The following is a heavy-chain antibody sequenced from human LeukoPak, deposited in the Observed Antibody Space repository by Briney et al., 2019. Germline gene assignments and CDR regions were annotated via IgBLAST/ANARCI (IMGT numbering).Heavy chain of an antibody. Sequence: ASVKVSCKASGGTFSSYAISWVRQAPGQGLEWMGRIIPIFGTANYAQKFQGRGTITTDESTSKAYMELSSLRSEDTAVYYCAPDSGGIGNWFDPWGQGTLVTVSS. J-gene: IGHJ5*02. CDR1: GGTFSSYA. V-gene: IGHV1-69*05. D-gene: IGHD3-16*01. CDR3: APDSGGIGNWFDP. CDR2: IIPIFGTA.